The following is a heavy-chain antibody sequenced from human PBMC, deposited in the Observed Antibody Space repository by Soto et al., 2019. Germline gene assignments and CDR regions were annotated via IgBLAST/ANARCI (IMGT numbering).Heavy chain of an antibody. Sequence: GDSLNISCKGSGYSFTSYWIGWVRQMPGKGLEWMGIIYPGDSDTRYSPSFQGQVTISADKSISTAYLQWSSLKASDTAMYYCAVTGPYYYDSSGYYTYWGQGTMVTVSS. CDR3: AVTGPYYYDSSGYYTY. CDR2: IYPGDSDT. J-gene: IGHJ4*02. CDR1: GYSFTSYW. V-gene: IGHV5-51*01. D-gene: IGHD3-22*01.